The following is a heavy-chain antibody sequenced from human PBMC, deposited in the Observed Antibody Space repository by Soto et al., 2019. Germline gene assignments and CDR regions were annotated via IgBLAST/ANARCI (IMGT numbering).Heavy chain of an antibody. Sequence: QVQLVQSGAEVKKPGTSVRVSCEASGNTFTNHLIQWVRQAPGQRLEWMGWINAATGNTKYSQKFQGRVTLTRDTSARTAYMDLSSLTSEDTAVYDCARPLFDKSITSNFWGQGALVTVSS. D-gene: IGHD1-20*01. CDR1: GNTFTNHL. J-gene: IGHJ4*02. CDR3: ARPLFDKSITSNF. CDR2: INAATGNT. V-gene: IGHV1-3*01.